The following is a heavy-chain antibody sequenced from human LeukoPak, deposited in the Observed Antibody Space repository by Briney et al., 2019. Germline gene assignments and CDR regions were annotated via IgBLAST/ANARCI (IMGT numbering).Heavy chain of an antibody. J-gene: IGHJ4*02. CDR3: ARDRPLGDYTIY. D-gene: IGHD4-17*01. CDR2: ISGSGGST. Sequence: AESLTLSCAASGSTFSSYAMSWVRQAQGKGLEWVLAISGSGGSTYYADSVKRRFTSSRDNSKYALYLLMNSLRADDTDVYYCARDRPLGDYTIYWGQETLVTVSS. V-gene: IGHV3-23*01. CDR1: GSTFSSYA.